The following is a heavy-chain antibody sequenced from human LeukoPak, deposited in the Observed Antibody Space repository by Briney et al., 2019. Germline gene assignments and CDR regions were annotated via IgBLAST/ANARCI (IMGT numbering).Heavy chain of an antibody. CDR2: IIPILDVA. D-gene: IGHD5-18*01. J-gene: IGHJ6*02. CDR1: GGTFNTYA. V-gene: IGHV1-69*04. CDR3: ARFPVRGYTYGSVIHHMDV. Sequence: SVKVSCKASGGTFNTYAITWVRQAPGQGLEWMGRIIPILDVADSAQKFQDRVTISADRSTSTVYMELSSLRSEDTAIYYCARFPVRGYTYGSVIHHMDVWGQGTTVTAPS.